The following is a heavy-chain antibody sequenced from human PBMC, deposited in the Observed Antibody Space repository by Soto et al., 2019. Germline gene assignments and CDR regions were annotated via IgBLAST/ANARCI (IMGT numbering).Heavy chain of an antibody. CDR1: GGSFSGYY. J-gene: IGHJ6*03. D-gene: IGHD6-19*01. Sequence: QVQLQQWGAGLLKPSETLSLTCAVYGGSFSGYYWSWIRQPPGKGLEWIREINHSGSTNYNPSPKSRVTIAVDTSKNQFSLKLSSVTAADTAVYYCARRPRIAVAAYYMDVWGKGTTVTVSS. CDR3: ARRPRIAVAAYYMDV. V-gene: IGHV4-34*01. CDR2: INHSGST.